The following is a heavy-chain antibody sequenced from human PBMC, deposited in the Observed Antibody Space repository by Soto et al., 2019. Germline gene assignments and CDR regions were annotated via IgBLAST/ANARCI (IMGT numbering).Heavy chain of an antibody. CDR3: AREGESGWYFDL. CDR2: ITTDGSGT. J-gene: IGHJ2*01. CDR1: GFTFRHYW. V-gene: IGHV3-74*01. D-gene: IGHD3-10*01. Sequence: EVQVVESGGGSVQPGGSLRLSCTASGFTFRHYWMHWVRQAPGKGLVWVSRITTDGSGTDYADSVKGRFTIYRDNAKNKVYMQMNSLRAEDTAVYYCAREGESGWYFDLWGRGTLVTVSS.